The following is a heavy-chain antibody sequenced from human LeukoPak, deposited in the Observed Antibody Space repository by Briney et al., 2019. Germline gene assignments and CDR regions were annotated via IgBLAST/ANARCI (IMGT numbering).Heavy chain of an antibody. CDR1: GGSISSYY. Sequence: SETLSLTCTVSGGSISSYYWSWIRQPPGKGREWIGYIYYSGSTNYNPSLKSRVTISVDTSKNQFSLKLSSVTAADTAVYYCARSAGEAFDIWGQGTMVTVSS. CDR2: IYYSGST. V-gene: IGHV4-59*08. CDR3: ARSAGEAFDI. J-gene: IGHJ3*02.